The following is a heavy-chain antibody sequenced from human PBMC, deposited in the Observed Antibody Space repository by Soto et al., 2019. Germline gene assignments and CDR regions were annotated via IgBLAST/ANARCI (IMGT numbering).Heavy chain of an antibody. D-gene: IGHD1-26*01. Sequence: PSETLSLTCTVSGGSISSSSYYWGWIRQPPGKGLEWIGSIYYSGSTYYNPSLKSRVTISVDTSKNQFSLKLSSVTAADTAVYYCARRLRVNSIVGAPGFDYWGQGTLVTVSS. V-gene: IGHV4-39*01. CDR1: GGSISSSSYY. J-gene: IGHJ4*02. CDR3: ARRLRVNSIVGAPGFDY. CDR2: IYYSGST.